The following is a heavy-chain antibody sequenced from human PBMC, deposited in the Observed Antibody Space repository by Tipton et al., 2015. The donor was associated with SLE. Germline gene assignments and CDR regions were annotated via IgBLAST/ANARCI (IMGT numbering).Heavy chain of an antibody. Sequence: LRLSCTVSGGSISSSSYYWGWIRQPPGKGLEWIGSIYYSGSTYYNPSLKSRVTISVDTSKNQFSLKLSSVTAANTAVYYCARVDGATGRDSWGQGTLVTVSS. CDR1: GGSISSSSYY. D-gene: IGHD5-12*01. CDR2: IYYSGST. V-gene: IGHV4-39*07. CDR3: ARVDGATGRDS. J-gene: IGHJ4*02.